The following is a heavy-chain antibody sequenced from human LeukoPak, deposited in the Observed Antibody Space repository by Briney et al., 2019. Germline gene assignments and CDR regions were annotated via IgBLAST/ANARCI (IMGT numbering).Heavy chain of an antibody. CDR2: IRYDGSEK. V-gene: IGHV3-30*02. J-gene: IGHJ4*02. CDR3: ARDRALLWFGELPTFDY. CDR1: GFLFKSHG. D-gene: IGHD3-10*01. Sequence: GGSLRLSCAASGFLFKSHGMHWVRQAPGKGLEWVSFIRYDGSEKDYADSVKGRFTIPRDNAKNSLYLQMNSLRAEDTAVYYCARDRALLWFGELPTFDYWGQGTLVTVSS.